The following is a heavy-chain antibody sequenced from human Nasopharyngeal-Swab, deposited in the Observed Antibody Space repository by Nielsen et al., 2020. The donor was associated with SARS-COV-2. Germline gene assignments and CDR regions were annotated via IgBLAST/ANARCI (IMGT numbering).Heavy chain of an antibody. CDR2: MSYDGSRQ. J-gene: IGHJ4*02. Sequence: GESLKISCAASGFTFTDYAMHWVRQAPGKGLDWVAFMSYDGSRQQYADSVKGRFTISRDTSKNTLLLEMNSLRPEDTAVYYCAKEGKFCSGSSCYYPFEYWGQGTLVTVSS. V-gene: IGHV3-30*18. D-gene: IGHD2-15*01. CDR3: AKEGKFCSGSSCYYPFEY. CDR1: GFTFTDYA.